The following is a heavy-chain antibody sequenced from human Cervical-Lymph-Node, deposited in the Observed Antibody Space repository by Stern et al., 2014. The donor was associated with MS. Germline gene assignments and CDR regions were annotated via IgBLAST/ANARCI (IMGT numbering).Heavy chain of an antibody. CDR3: ARQAFYDSSGSDYYGMDV. CDR2: IDPSDSYT. Sequence: EVQLVESGAEVKKPGESLRISCKGSGYSFTSYWISWVRQMPGKGLEWMGRIDPSDSYTNYSPSFQGHVTISADKSISPAYLQWRSLKASYTAMYYCARQAFYDSSGSDYYGMDVWGQGTTVTVSS. D-gene: IGHD3-22*01. J-gene: IGHJ6*02. CDR1: GYSFTSYW. V-gene: IGHV5-10-1*03.